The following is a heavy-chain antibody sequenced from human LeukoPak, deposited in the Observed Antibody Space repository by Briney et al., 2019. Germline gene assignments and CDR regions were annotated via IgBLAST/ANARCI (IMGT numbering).Heavy chain of an antibody. Sequence: GGSLRLSCAASGFTFSSYSMNWVRQAPGKGLEWVSSISSGSSYIYYADSVKGRFTISRDNAKNSLYMQMNSLRAEDTAVYYCARVVGGDYYFDYWGQGTLVTVSS. CDR3: ARVVGGDYYFDY. J-gene: IGHJ4*02. V-gene: IGHV3-21*01. CDR1: GFTFSSYS. CDR2: ISSGSSYI. D-gene: IGHD1-26*01.